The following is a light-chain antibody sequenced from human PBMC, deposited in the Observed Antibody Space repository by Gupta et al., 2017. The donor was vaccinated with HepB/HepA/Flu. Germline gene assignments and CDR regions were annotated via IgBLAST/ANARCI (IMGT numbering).Light chain of an antibody. J-gene: IGKJ2*01. CDR1: QSISSW. Sequence: DIQMTQSPSTLTASVGDRVTITCRASQSISSWLAWYQQKPGKAPKLLIYKASSLESGVPSRFSGSGSGTEFTLTISSLQPDDFATYYCQQYNSYPYTFGQGTKLEIK. V-gene: IGKV1-5*03. CDR3: QQYNSYPYT. CDR2: KAS.